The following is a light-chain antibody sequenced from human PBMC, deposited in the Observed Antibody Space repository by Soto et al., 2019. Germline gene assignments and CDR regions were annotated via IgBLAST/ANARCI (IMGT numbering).Light chain of an antibody. V-gene: IGKV3-20*01. J-gene: IGKJ4*01. CDR2: GAS. Sequence: EIVMTQSPATLSVSPGERATLSCRASQSVSILLAWYQQKPGQAPRLLIYGASSRAAGIPDRFSGSGSVTDFTLTISRLEPEDFAVYFCQQYFSSPLAFGGGTKVDIK. CDR1: QSVSIL. CDR3: QQYFSSPLA.